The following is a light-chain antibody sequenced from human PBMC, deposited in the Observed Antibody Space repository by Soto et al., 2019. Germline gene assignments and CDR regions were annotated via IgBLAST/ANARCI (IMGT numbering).Light chain of an antibody. CDR1: SSDVGTYNL. Sequence: QPVLTQPRSVSGSPGQSVTISCTGTSSDVGTYNLVSWYQQHPGKAPKFMIYDVTKRPSGVPDRFSGSKSGNTASLTISGLQAEDEADYYCCSYVGSYTSYVFGTGTKLTVL. J-gene: IGLJ1*01. V-gene: IGLV2-11*01. CDR2: DVT. CDR3: CSYVGSYTSYV.